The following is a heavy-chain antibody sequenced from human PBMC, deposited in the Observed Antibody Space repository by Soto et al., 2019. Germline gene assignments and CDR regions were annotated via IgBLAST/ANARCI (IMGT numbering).Heavy chain of an antibody. D-gene: IGHD3-16*01. V-gene: IGHV3-15*01. CDR3: TTDWGSGTHYARAFDV. CDR2: IRSNIDGATT. CDR1: GFAFKYAR. J-gene: IGHJ3*01. Sequence: EVLLVESGGGLVKPGGSLRLSCAASGFAFKYARMTWVRQAPGKGLEWVGHIRSNIDGATTAYAAPVKGRFTISRDESKNTGDLKMNSLITEDTAVYYCTTDWGSGTHYARAFDVWGQGTMVTVSS.